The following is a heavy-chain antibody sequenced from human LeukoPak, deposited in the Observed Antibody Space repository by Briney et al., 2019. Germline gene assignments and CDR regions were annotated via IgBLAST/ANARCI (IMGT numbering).Heavy chain of an antibody. D-gene: IGHD3-10*01. CDR3: ARDRVRGVNRFDY. Sequence: GGSLRLSCAASGFTFSSYSMNWVRQAPGKGPEWVSSISSSSSYIYYADSVKGRFTISRDNAKNSLYLQMNSLRAEDTAVYYCARDRVRGVNRFDYWGQGTLVTVSS. J-gene: IGHJ4*02. V-gene: IGHV3-21*01. CDR1: GFTFSSYS. CDR2: ISSSSSYI.